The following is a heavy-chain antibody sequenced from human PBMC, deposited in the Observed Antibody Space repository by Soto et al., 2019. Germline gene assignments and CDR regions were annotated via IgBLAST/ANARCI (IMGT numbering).Heavy chain of an antibody. CDR1: GYTFTSYD. V-gene: IGHV1-8*01. CDR2: MNPNSGNT. D-gene: IGHD6-25*01. Sequence: ASVKVSCKASGYTFTSYDINWVRQATGQGLEWMGWMNPNSGNTGYAQKFQGRVTMTRNTSISTAYMELSSLRSEDTAVYYCARGRRYSGAFDPWGQGTLVTVSS. J-gene: IGHJ5*02. CDR3: ARGRRYSGAFDP.